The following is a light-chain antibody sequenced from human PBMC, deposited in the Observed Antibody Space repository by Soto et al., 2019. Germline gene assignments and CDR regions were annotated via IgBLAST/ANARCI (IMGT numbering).Light chain of an antibody. V-gene: IGLV2-14*01. CDR2: EVS. Sequence: QSVLTQPASVSGSPGQSITISCTGTSSDIGGYNYVSWYQQHPGKAPKLMIYEVSNRPSGVSNRFSGSKSANTASLTISGLQTEDEADYYCSSYTSSGPVFGGGTKVAVL. CDR3: SSYTSSGPV. CDR1: SSDIGGYNY. J-gene: IGLJ3*02.